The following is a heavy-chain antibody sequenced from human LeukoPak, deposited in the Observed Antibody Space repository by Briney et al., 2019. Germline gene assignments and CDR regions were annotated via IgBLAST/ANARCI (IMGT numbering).Heavy chain of an antibody. V-gene: IGHV4-59*08. Sequence: SETLSLTCTVSGGSISSDYWSWIRQPPGKGLEWVGYISYSGSTNYNPSLKSRVTISIDTSKNQFSLKLSSVTAADTAVYYCARQGAYSGYQAFDYWGQGTLVSVSS. CDR1: GGSISSDY. J-gene: IGHJ4*02. CDR2: ISYSGST. D-gene: IGHD5-12*01. CDR3: ARQGAYSGYQAFDY.